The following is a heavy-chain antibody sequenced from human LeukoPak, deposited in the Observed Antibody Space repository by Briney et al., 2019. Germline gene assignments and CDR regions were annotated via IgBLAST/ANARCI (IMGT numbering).Heavy chain of an antibody. D-gene: IGHD3-10*01. CDR2: ITSTSSYI. V-gene: IGHV3-21*01. CDR1: GFTFSNYG. J-gene: IGHJ5*02. Sequence: PGGSLRLSCAASGFTFSNYGMNWVRQAPGKGLEWVSSITSTSSYIYYADSVKGRFTISRDNAKNSLYLQMNSLRAEDTAVYYCARNIMVRGLINWFDPWGQGTLVTVSS. CDR3: ARNIMVRGLINWFDP.